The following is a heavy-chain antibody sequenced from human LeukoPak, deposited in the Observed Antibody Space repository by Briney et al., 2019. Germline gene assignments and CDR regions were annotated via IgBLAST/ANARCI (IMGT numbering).Heavy chain of an antibody. Sequence: PSETLSLTCTVSGGSISSSSYYWGWIRQPPGKGLEWIGSIYYSGGTYYNPSLKSRVTISVDTSKNQFSLKLSSVTAADTAVYYCARDSMTTSGDYWGQGTLVTVSS. V-gene: IGHV4-39*02. CDR2: IYYSGGT. D-gene: IGHD4-17*01. CDR1: GGSISSSSYY. CDR3: ARDSMTTSGDY. J-gene: IGHJ4*02.